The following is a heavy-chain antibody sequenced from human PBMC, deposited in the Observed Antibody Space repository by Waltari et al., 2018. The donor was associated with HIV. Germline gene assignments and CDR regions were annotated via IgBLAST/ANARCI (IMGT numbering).Heavy chain of an antibody. CDR2: IYSGGST. V-gene: IGHV3-66*02. Sequence: EVQLVESGGGLVQPGGSLRLSCAASGFTVSSNYMSWVRQAPGKGLGWVSVIYSGGSTYYADSVKGRFTISRDNSKNTLYLQMNSLRAEDTAVYYCAREKARGYSYGYYYYYYGMDVWGQGTTVTVSS. J-gene: IGHJ6*02. D-gene: IGHD5-18*01. CDR3: AREKARGYSYGYYYYYYGMDV. CDR1: GFTVSSNY.